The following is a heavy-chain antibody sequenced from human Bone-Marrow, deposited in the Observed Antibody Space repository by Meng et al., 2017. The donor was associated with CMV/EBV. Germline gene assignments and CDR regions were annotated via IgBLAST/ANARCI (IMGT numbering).Heavy chain of an antibody. Sequence: SETLSLTCTVSGGSISSSSYYWGWIRQPPGKGLEWIGSIYYSGSTYYNPSLKSRATLSVDTSKNQFSLQLSSVTAADTAIYYCARGGSYWDWGQGTLVTVSS. CDR1: GGSISSSSYY. J-gene: IGHJ4*02. V-gene: IGHV4-39*07. D-gene: IGHD1-26*01. CDR2: IYYSGST. CDR3: ARGGSYWD.